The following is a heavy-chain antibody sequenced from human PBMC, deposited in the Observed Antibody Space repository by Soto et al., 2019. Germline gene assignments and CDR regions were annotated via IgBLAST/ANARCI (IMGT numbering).Heavy chain of an antibody. CDR1: GGTFNKYA. CDR3: SIVTAYGMDV. CDR2: IIPVYGTP. V-gene: IGHV1-69*01. D-gene: IGHD2-15*01. Sequence: QVQLEQSGAEVKKPGPSLKVSCKATGGTFNKYAISWVRQAPGQGLEWMAGIIPVYGTPNYAQRFQDRVTILADESTTTAYMEVNSLTSEDTAIYYCSIVTAYGMDVWGPGTTVIVSS. J-gene: IGHJ6*02.